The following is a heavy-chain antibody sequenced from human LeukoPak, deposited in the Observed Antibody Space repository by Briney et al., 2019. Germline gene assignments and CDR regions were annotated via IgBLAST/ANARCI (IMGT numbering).Heavy chain of an antibody. D-gene: IGHD4-11*01. CDR1: GFTFSSYA. Sequence: PGGSLRLSCAASGFTFSSYAMSWVRQAPGKGLEWVSYITSSSITIYYADSVKGRFTISRDNAKNSLSLQMNSLRAEDTAVYYCARVSSNPGLYYYYYMDVWGIGTTVTVSS. V-gene: IGHV3-48*04. CDR3: ARVSSNPGLYYYYYMDV. J-gene: IGHJ6*03. CDR2: ITSSSITI.